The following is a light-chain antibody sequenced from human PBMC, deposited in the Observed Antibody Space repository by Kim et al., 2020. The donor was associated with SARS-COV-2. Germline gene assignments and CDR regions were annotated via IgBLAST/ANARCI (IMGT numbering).Light chain of an antibody. CDR2: DAS. V-gene: IGKV3-11*01. Sequence: SLSPGERATLSCRASQSVGSFLAWYQQKPGQAPRLLIHDASNRAPGIPARFSGSGSGTDFSLVISSLDHEDSAVYYCQQRARWPRTFGGGTKLEI. CDR1: QSVGSF. CDR3: QQRARWPRT. J-gene: IGKJ4*01.